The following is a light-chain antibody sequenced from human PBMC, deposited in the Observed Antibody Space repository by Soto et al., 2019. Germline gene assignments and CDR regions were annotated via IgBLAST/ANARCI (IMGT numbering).Light chain of an antibody. CDR2: AAS. V-gene: IGKV1-12*01. CDR1: QGISDW. Sequence: DIQMTQSPSSVSAYIGDRVTITCRAIQGISDWIAWYQQKPGEPPKLLISAASNLQSGVPSRFSGSGSGTDFTLTITSLHSEDFATYYCQQAFSFPFTFGPGTKVDIK. J-gene: IGKJ3*01. CDR3: QQAFSFPFT.